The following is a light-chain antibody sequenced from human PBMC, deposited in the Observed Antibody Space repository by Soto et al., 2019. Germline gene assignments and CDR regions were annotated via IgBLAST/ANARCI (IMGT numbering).Light chain of an antibody. Sequence: ERVMTQSPATLSVSPGERATLSCRASQSVNSNLAWYQQKAGQAPRLLIYGASTRATGIPARFSGSGSGTEFTLTISSLQSEDFAVYYCQQYDNWPPWTFGQGTKVDIK. CDR2: GAS. CDR3: QQYDNWPPWT. CDR1: QSVNSN. J-gene: IGKJ1*01. V-gene: IGKV3-15*01.